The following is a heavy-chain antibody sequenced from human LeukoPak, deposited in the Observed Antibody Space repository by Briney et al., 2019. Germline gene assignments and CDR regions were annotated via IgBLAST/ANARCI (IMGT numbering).Heavy chain of an antibody. D-gene: IGHD6-13*01. Sequence: SETLSLTCTVSGYSISNGHYWGWIRQPPGKGLEWIGSISHTGSSYYNPSLKSRVTISVDTSKNQFSLRLSSVTAADTALYYCARVYTGSSWDYYYYMDVWGKGTTVTISS. CDR3: ARVYTGSSWDYYYYMDV. J-gene: IGHJ6*03. CDR1: GYSISNGHY. CDR2: ISHTGSS. V-gene: IGHV4-38-2*02.